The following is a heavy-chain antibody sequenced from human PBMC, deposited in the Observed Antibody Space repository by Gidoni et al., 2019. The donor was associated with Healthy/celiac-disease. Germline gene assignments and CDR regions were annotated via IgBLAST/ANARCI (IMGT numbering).Heavy chain of an antibody. CDR3: ATYPILVGATTWQFDY. CDR1: GYTLTELS. D-gene: IGHD1-26*01. CDR2: FDPEDGET. V-gene: IGHV1-24*01. Sequence: QVQLVQSGAEVKKPGASVKVSCKVSGYTLTELSMHWVRQAPGKGLEWMGGFDPEDGETIYAQKFQGRVTMTEDTSTDTAYMELSSLRSEDTAVYYCATYPILVGATTWQFDYWGQGTLVTVSS. J-gene: IGHJ4*02.